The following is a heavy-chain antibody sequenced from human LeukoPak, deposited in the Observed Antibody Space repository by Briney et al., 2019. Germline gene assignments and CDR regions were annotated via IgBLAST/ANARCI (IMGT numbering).Heavy chain of an antibody. CDR1: GGSISSGDYY. V-gene: IGHV4-30-4*01. CDR2: MYYSGST. D-gene: IGHD3-22*01. J-gene: IGHJ5*02. Sequence: SETLSLTCTVSGGSISSGDYYCSCIRQPPGKGLEWIAYMYYSGSTYYNPSLKSRATISLDTSKNQFSLKLSSVTAADTAVYYCARPYYYDSRIDPWGQGTLVTVSS. CDR3: ARPYYYDSRIDP.